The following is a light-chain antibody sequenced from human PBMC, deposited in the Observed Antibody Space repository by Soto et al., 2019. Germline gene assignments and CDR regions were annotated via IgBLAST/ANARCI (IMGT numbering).Light chain of an antibody. CDR2: AAS. CDR3: QQSYNAPYT. J-gene: IGKJ2*01. CDR1: QSISSY. Sequence: DIQMTQSPSSLSASIGDRVTITCRASQSISSYLNWYQQKPGKAPKLLIFAASTLQSGVPSRFSGNGSGTDFTLTISSLPPEDFATLSCQQSYNAPYTFGPGTKLDMK. V-gene: IGKV1-39*01.